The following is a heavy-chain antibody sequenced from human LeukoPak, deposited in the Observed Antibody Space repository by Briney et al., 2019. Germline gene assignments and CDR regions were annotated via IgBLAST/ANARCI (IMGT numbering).Heavy chain of an antibody. CDR2: FYYSGST. CDR3: ARGSSDRGYSGLIRMDV. CDR1: GGSISSYY. D-gene: IGHD5-12*01. Sequence: SSETLSLTCTVSGGSISSYYWSWIRQPPGRGLEWIGCFYYSGSTNYNPSLKSRITISLDTSRNQFSLKMSSVTAADTAVYYCARGSSDRGYSGLIRMDVWGKGTTVTVSS. V-gene: IGHV4-59*01. J-gene: IGHJ6*03.